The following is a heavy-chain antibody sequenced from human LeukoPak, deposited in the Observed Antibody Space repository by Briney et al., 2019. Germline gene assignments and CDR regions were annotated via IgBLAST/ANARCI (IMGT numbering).Heavy chain of an antibody. V-gene: IGHV3-53*01. CDR3: ARGWVGFDY. Sequence: GGSLRLSCAASGFTVSSNYMSWVRQAPGKGLEWVSVIYSSGSTYYADSVKGRFTISRDNAENSLYLQINSLRAEDTAVYYCARGWVGFDYWGQGTLVTVSS. D-gene: IGHD3-16*01. CDR1: GFTVSSNY. CDR2: IYSSGST. J-gene: IGHJ4*02.